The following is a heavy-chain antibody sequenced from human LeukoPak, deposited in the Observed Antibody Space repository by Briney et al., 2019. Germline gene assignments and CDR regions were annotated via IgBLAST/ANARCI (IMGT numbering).Heavy chain of an antibody. D-gene: IGHD1-14*01. J-gene: IGHJ3*01. CDR3: VVVVEPPDSDGFDV. CDR2: INADGSTT. V-gene: IGHV3-74*01. Sequence: PGGSLRLSCAASGFTFGNSWVHWVRQAPGKGLVWVSLINADGSTTTYADSVKGRFTISRDNARNTVSLQMNSLTIEDTAVYYCVVVVEPPDSDGFDVWGQGTMITVS. CDR1: GFTFGNSW.